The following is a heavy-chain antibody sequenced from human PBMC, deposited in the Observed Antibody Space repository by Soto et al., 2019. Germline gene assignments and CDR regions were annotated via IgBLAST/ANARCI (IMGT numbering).Heavy chain of an antibody. CDR2: INPNSGGT. CDR3: ARDLAYCCFYCFPYYYYGMVF. Sequence: ASVKLSCKASGYTFTRYAMHWVRQAPGQRLEWMGWINPNSGGTNYAQKFQGWVTMTRDTSISTAYMELSRLRSDDTAVYYCARDLAYCCFYCFPYYYYGMVFWCQGTLVSVFS. J-gene: IGHJ6*02. V-gene: IGHV1-2*04. CDR1: GYTFTRYA. D-gene: IGHD2-21*02.